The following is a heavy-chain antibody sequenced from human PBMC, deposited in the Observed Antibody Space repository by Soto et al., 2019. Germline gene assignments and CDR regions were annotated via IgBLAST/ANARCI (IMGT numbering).Heavy chain of an antibody. V-gene: IGHV1-46*01. CDR3: ARDLYSGSPWPHYGMDV. CDR2: INPSGGST. D-gene: IGHD1-26*01. CDR1: GYTFTSYN. Sequence: ASVKVSCKASGYTFTSYNMHWVRQAPGQGLDWMGIINPSGGSTSYAQKFQGRVTVTRDTSTSTVYMELSSLRSEDTAVYYCARDLYSGSPWPHYGMDVWRQGTTVTVSS. J-gene: IGHJ6*02.